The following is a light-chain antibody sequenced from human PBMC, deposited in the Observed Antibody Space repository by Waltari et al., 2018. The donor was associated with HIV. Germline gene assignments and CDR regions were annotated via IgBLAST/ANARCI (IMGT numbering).Light chain of an antibody. CDR2: ENN. CDR1: SSNIGNNY. J-gene: IGLJ2*01. CDR3: GTWDSRLSAGQGV. Sequence: QSVLTQPPSVSAAPGQKVTISCSGSSSNIGNNYVSWYQQLPGTAPKLLMYENNKRPSGIPDRFSGSKSGTSATLGITGLQTGDEADYYCGTWDSRLSAGQGVFGGGTKLTVL. V-gene: IGLV1-51*02.